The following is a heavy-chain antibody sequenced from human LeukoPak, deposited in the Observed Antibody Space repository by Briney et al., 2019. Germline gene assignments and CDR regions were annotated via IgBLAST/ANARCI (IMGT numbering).Heavy chain of an antibody. D-gene: IGHD2-21*01. V-gene: IGHV3-48*02. CDR2: ISSSSSTI. CDR1: GFTLSSSA. Sequence: PGGSLRLSCSASGFTLSSSAMHWVRQAPGKGLEWLSYISSSSSTIYYADSVKGRFTISRDNAKNSLYLQMNSLRDEDTAVYYCATNLAIHFDYWGQGTLVTVSS. J-gene: IGHJ4*02. CDR3: ATNLAIHFDY.